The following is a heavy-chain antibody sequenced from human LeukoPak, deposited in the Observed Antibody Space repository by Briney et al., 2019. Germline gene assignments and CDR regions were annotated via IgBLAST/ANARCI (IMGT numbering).Heavy chain of an antibody. CDR1: GYTFSSYD. CDR3: ATHIAANDY. CDR2: ISGYNGNT. V-gene: IGHV1-18*01. J-gene: IGHJ4*02. Sequence: GASVKVSCKASGYTFSSYDINWVRQAPGQGLEWMGWISGYNGNTNYAQKLQGRVTMTTDTSTSTAYMELRSPRSDDTAVYYCATHIAANDYWGQGTLVTVSS. D-gene: IGHD6-25*01.